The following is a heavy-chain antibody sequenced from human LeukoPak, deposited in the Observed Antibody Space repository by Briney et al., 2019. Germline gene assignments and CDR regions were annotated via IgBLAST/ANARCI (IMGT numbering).Heavy chain of an antibody. D-gene: IGHD2-2*01. CDR2: ISGSGGST. J-gene: IGHJ2*01. CDR1: GFTFSSYA. V-gene: IGHV3-23*01. Sequence: QAGGSLRLSCAASGFTFSSYAMSWVRQAPGKGLEWVSAISGSGGSTYYADSVKGRFTISRDNSKNTLYLQMNSLRAEDTAVYYCAKAGDIVVVPAATLRQWYFDLWGRGTLVTVSS. CDR3: AKAGDIVVVPAATLRQWYFDL.